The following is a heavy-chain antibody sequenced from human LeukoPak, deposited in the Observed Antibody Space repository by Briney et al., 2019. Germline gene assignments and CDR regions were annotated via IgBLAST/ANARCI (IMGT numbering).Heavy chain of an antibody. V-gene: IGHV4-34*01. CDR2: INHSGST. CDR3: ARFVVGDIVVVVAAEGYFDY. CDR1: GGSFSGYY. D-gene: IGHD2-15*01. Sequence: SETLSLTCAVYGGSFSGYYWSWIRQPPGKGLDWIGEINHSGSTNYNPSLKSRVTISVDTSKNQFSLELSSVTAADTAVYYCARFVVGDIVVVVAAEGYFDYWGQGTLVTVSS. J-gene: IGHJ4*02.